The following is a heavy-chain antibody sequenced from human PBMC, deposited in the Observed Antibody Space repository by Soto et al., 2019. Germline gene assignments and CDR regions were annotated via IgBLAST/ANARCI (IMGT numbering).Heavy chain of an antibody. CDR1: GYTFTGYY. Sequence: QVQLVQSGAEVKKPGASVKVSCKASGYTFTGYYMHWVRQAPGQGLEWMGWINPNSGGTNYAQKFQGRGPMTRDTSSSTAYMGLSRLRSDDTAGYYCARGGGSVVVPAATPYYYYYGMDVWGQGTTVTVSS. V-gene: IGHV1-2*02. CDR2: INPNSGGT. CDR3: ARGGGSVVVPAATPYYYYYGMDV. J-gene: IGHJ6*02. D-gene: IGHD2-2*01.